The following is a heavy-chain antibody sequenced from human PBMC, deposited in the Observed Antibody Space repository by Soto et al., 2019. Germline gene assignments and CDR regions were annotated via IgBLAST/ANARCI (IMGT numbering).Heavy chain of an antibody. J-gene: IGHJ6*02. CDR3: VRQGIDYLHGLVDV. CDR2: VYYTGAT. V-gene: IGHV4-59*08. D-gene: IGHD4-17*01. Sequence: QVQLQQSGPRLVKPSETLSLTCTVSSGPDRSHNWGWIRQPPGRGLEWIGYVYYTGATAYNPSLRGRVTTSADPPTHDISLTLNSVTAADTAVYYCVRQGIDYLHGLVDVWGQGTTVSVSS. CDR1: SGPDRSHN.